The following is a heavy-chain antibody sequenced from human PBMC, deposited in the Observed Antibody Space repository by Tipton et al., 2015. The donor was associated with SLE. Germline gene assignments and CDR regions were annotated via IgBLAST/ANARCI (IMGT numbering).Heavy chain of an antibody. CDR1: GFSFSSYA. CDR2: ISSSSSYI. D-gene: IGHD1-26*01. V-gene: IGHV3-23*01. J-gene: IGHJ4*02. Sequence: GSLRLSCAASGFSFSSYAMTWVRQVPGKGLEWVSSISSSSSYIYYADSVKGRFTISRDNSKNTLYLQMNSLRAEDTAVYYCAKDPLAVVGATGFDYWGQGTLVTVSS. CDR3: AKDPLAVVGATGFDY.